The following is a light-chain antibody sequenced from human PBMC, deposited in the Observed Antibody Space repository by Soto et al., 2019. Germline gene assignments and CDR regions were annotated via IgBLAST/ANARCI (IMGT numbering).Light chain of an antibody. CDR1: SSDVGSYNL. Sequence: QSVLTQPASVSGSLGQSITISCTGTSSDVGSYNLVSRYQQHPGKAPKLMIYEGSKRPSGVSNRFSGSKSGNTASLTISGLQAEDEADYYCCSYAGSSTYVFGTGTKVTVL. CDR3: CSYAGSSTYV. V-gene: IGLV2-23*01. CDR2: EGS. J-gene: IGLJ1*01.